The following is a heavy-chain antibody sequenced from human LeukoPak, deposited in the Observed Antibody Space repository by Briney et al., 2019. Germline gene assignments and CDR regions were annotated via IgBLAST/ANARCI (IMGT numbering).Heavy chain of an antibody. Sequence: GGSLRLSCAASGFTVSSNYMSWVRQAPGKGLEWVSTITGSGDNTYYADPVKGRFTISRDNSKNTMYLQMNSLRVEDTAVYFCAKDLNSDYYDSRGYYAYFDYWGQGTLVTVSS. J-gene: IGHJ4*02. CDR3: AKDLNSDYYDSRGYYAYFDY. D-gene: IGHD3-22*01. V-gene: IGHV3-23*01. CDR2: ITGSGDNT. CDR1: GFTVSSNY.